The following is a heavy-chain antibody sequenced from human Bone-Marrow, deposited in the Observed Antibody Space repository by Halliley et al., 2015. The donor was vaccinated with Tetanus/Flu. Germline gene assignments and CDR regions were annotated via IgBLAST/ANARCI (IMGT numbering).Heavy chain of an antibody. J-gene: IGHJ4*02. Sequence: VQLVQSGGALVQPGGSLRLSCAASGFSVSSNHMSWVRQATGKGLEWISILYRGDKTSYKESVKCRFFISRDNSKNTLFLQMTGLRAEDTAVYYCARGSVPSSRYFHFWGQGTLVTVSS. CDR2: LYRGDKT. V-gene: IGHV3-53*01. D-gene: IGHD2-15*01. CDR1: GFSVSSNH. CDR3: ARGSVPSSRYFHF.